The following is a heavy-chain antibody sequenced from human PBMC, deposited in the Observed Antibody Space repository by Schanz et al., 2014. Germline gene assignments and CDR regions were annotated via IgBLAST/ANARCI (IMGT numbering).Heavy chain of an antibody. CDR2: ISGGGGSA. CDR3: AKVWGSDYFYPFDY. V-gene: IGHV3-23*04. D-gene: IGHD3-22*01. Sequence: EVQLVESGGGLVRPGDSLRLSCAASGFTFSSYNINWVRQAPGKGLECVSGISGGGGSAYYADSVKGRFTISRDNSKNTLYLQMSSLRAEDTAVYYCAKVWGSDYFYPFDYWGQGTLVTVSS. CDR1: GFTFSSYN. J-gene: IGHJ4*02.